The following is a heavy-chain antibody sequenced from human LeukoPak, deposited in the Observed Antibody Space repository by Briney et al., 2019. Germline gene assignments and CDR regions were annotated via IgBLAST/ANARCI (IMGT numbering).Heavy chain of an antibody. CDR1: GYSFTNYW. V-gene: IGHV5-51*01. Sequence: GESLRISCKGSGYSFTNYWINWVRQMPGKGLEWMGIIYPGDSDTRYTPSFQGQVTMSADKSINTAYLQWSSLKASDTAMYYCARRQGCSSTSCPPDYWGQGTLVTVSP. CDR3: ARRQGCSSTSCPPDY. J-gene: IGHJ4*02. CDR2: IYPGDSDT. D-gene: IGHD2-2*01.